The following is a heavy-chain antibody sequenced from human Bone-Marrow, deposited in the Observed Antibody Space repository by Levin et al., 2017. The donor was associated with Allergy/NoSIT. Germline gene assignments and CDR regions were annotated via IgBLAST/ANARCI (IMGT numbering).Heavy chain of an antibody. D-gene: IGHD5-24*01. CDR3: ARDSPVEMSTVDLSLGP. V-gene: IGHV1-46*01. CDR1: GYIFTSHY. J-gene: IGHJ5*02. Sequence: GASVKVSCKTSGYIFTSHYIDWVRQAPGQGLEWMGIINPDSGTTSYAQKFQGRVTMTRDTSTNTVYMEMSSLTFDDTAVYYCARDSPVEMSTVDLSLGPWGQGTLVTVSS. CDR2: INPDSGTT.